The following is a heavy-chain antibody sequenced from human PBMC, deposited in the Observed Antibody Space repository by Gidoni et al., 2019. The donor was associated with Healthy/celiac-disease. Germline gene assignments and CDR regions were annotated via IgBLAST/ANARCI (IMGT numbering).Heavy chain of an antibody. J-gene: IGHJ3*02. CDR2: ISGSGGST. V-gene: IGHV3-23*01. CDR1: GFTVSRDA. CDR3: AKDPMVRGAATGAFDI. Sequence: EVQLLESGGGLVQPGGSLRLSGAASGFTVSRDAMSWVRQAPGKGLELVSAISGSGGSTYSADSVKGRFTISRDNSKNTLYLQMNSLRAEDTAVYYCAKDPMVRGAATGAFDIWGQGTMVTVSS. D-gene: IGHD3-10*01.